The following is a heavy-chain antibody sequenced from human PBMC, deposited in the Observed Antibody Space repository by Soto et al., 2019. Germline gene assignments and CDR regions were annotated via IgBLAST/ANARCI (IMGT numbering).Heavy chain of an antibody. V-gene: IGHV4-38-2*02. J-gene: IGHJ5*02. CDR2: IYHSGST. Sequence: SETLSLTCAVSGYSISSGYYWGWIRQPPGKGLEWIGSIYHSGSTYYNPSLKSRVTISVDTSKNQFSLKLSSVTAADTAVYYCAREDKHNWFDPWGQGTLVTVSS. CDR1: GYSISSGYY. CDR3: AREDKHNWFDP. D-gene: IGHD2-15*01.